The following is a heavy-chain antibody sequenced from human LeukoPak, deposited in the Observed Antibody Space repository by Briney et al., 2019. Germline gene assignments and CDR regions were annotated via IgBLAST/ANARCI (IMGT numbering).Heavy chain of an antibody. Sequence: GGSLRLSCAASGFTFSSYSMNWVRQAPGKGLEWVSSISSSSSYIYYADSVKGRFTISRDNAKNSLYLQMNSLRAEDTAVYYCARDGCEGAGGGCYFDYWGQGTLVTVSS. CDR3: ARDGCEGAGGGCYFDY. CDR2: ISSSSSYI. D-gene: IGHD1-26*01. J-gene: IGHJ4*02. CDR1: GFTFSSYS. V-gene: IGHV3-21*01.